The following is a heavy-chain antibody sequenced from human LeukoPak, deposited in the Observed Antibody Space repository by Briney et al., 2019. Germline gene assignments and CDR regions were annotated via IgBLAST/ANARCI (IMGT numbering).Heavy chain of an antibody. CDR3: ARGSPSYAQWHFDL. CDR2: INPNSGGT. D-gene: IGHD2/OR15-2a*01. CDR1: GYTFTGYY. J-gene: IGHJ2*01. V-gene: IGHV1-2*04. Sequence: ASVKVSCKASGYTFTGYYMHWVRQAPGQGLEWMGWINPNSGGTNYAQKFQDWVTTSSDTSISTAYMELSSLRSDDTAVYYCARGSPSYAQWHFDLWGRGTLVTVSS.